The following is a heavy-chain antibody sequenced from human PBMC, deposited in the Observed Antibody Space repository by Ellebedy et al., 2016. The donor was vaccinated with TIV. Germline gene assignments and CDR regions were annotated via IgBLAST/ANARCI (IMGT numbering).Heavy chain of an antibody. Sequence: SETLSLXXAVYGGSFSGYSWSWIRQPPGRGLEWMGETSHNGNTNYKPSLKSRVTISVDTSRNQFTLNLTSVTAADTAVYYCARVRPINLLYSSSSYWFGPWGQGTLVTVSS. CDR1: GGSFSGYS. D-gene: IGHD6-6*01. CDR3: ARVRPINLLYSSSSYWFGP. V-gene: IGHV4-34*01. CDR2: TSHNGNT. J-gene: IGHJ5*02.